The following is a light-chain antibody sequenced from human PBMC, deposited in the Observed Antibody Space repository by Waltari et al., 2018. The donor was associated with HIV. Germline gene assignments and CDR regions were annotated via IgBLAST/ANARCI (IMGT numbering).Light chain of an antibody. Sequence: QSVLTQPPSASGTPGQRVTISCSGSSSNIGNNAVSWYQQFPGTAPKLLIYSNNQRPSGVPDRFSGSKSGTSASLAISVLQSEDEANYYCETLDDNLNGPVFGGGTKLTVL. CDR3: ETLDDNLNGPV. CDR1: SSNIGNNA. V-gene: IGLV1-44*01. J-gene: IGLJ2*01. CDR2: SNN.